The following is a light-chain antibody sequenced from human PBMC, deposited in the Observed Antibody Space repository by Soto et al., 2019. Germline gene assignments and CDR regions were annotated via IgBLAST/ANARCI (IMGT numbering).Light chain of an antibody. CDR2: GNS. J-gene: IGLJ1*01. CDR3: QSYDSSLSVYYV. V-gene: IGLV1-40*01. Sequence: QSVLTQPPSVSVAPGQRVTISCTGSSSNIGAGYDVHWYQQLPGTAPKLLIYGNSNRPSGVPDRFSGSKSGTSASLAITGLQAEDEADYYCQSYDSSLSVYYVFGTGTKLTVL. CDR1: SSNIGAGYD.